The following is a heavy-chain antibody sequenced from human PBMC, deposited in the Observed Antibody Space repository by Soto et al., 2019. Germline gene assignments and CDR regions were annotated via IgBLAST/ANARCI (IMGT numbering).Heavy chain of an antibody. CDR3: VRERSGYSYADS. CDR1: GFTFSSYA. V-gene: IGHV3-23*01. CDR2: ISGSGANT. J-gene: IGHJ4*02. D-gene: IGHD5-18*01. Sequence: GGSLRLSCAASGFTFSSYAMSWVRQAPGKGLEWVSAISGSGANTYYADSVKGRFTISRDNSKNTLYLQMNSLRAEDSAMYYCVRERSGYSYADSWGQGTLVTVSS.